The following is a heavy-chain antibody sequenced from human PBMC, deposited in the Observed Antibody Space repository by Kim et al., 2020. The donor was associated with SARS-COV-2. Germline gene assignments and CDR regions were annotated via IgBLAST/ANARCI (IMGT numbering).Heavy chain of an antibody. V-gene: IGHV3-49*02. CDR3: ARDSTSPSGYYYYGMDV. Sequence: KGRFTISRDDSKSSTYLQMNSLRAEDTAVYYCARDSTSPSGYYYYGMDVWGQGTTVTVSS. D-gene: IGHD2-2*01. J-gene: IGHJ6*02.